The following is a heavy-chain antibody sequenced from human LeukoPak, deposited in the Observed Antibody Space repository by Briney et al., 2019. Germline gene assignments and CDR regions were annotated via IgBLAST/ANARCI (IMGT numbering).Heavy chain of an antibody. D-gene: IGHD2-21*01. Sequence: ASVKASCKASGGTFSSYAISWVRQAPGQGLEWMGRIIPILGIANYAQKFQGRVTITADKSTSTAYMELSSLRSEDTAVYYCADSPNDYTDYWGQGTLVTVSS. J-gene: IGHJ4*02. CDR3: ADSPNDYTDY. V-gene: IGHV1-69*04. CDR1: GGTFSSYA. CDR2: IIPILGIA.